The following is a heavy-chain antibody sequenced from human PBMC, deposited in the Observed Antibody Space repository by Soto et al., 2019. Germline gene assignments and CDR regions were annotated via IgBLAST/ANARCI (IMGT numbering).Heavy chain of an antibody. CDR1: GFTFSSYA. J-gene: IGHJ4*02. CDR2: ISSTGST. V-gene: IGHV3-23*01. D-gene: IGHD4-17*01. CDR3: AKGRGDYGGGFDY. Sequence: GGSLRLSCAVSGFTFSSYAMTWVRQAPGKGLEWLSVISSTGSTYSADSVKGRFTISRDNSKNTLYLQMNSLRAEDTAVYYCAKGRGDYGGGFDYWGQGTLVTVSS.